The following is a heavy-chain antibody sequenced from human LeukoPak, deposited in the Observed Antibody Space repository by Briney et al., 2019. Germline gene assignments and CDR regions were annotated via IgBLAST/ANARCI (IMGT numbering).Heavy chain of an antibody. Sequence: GGSLRLSRAASGFDFSSYTMNWVRQAPGKGLEWVSSISASSAFIHYADSVKGRFTVSRDNAKSSLFLQMDRLSVEDTAIYYCARESATSSFSFESWGQGVLVPVSS. J-gene: IGHJ4*02. V-gene: IGHV3-21*01. CDR2: ISASSAFI. CDR3: ARESATSSFSFES. D-gene: IGHD5-12*01. CDR1: GFDFSSYT.